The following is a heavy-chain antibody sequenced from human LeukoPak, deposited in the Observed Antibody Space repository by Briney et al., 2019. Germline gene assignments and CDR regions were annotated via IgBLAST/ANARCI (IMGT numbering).Heavy chain of an antibody. J-gene: IGHJ6*02. CDR3: ATARDTAMVYYYYYGMDV. CDR2: ISGSGGST. V-gene: IGHV3-23*01. Sequence: AGGSLRLSCAASGFTFSSYAMSGVRKVPGKGLKWVSAISGSGGSTYYADSVKGRFTISRDNSKNTLYLQMNSLRAEDTAVYYCATARDTAMVYYYYYGMDVWGQGTTVTVSS. CDR1: GFTFSSYA. D-gene: IGHD5-18*01.